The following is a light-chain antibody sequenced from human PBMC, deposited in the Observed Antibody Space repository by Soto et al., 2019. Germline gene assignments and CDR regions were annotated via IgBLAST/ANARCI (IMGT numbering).Light chain of an antibody. CDR2: TNT. CDR3: ASWDDSLNGPV. Sequence: QSALTQPPSASGTPGQRVTISCSGSSSNVGGNPVNWYQHVPTTAPKLLIYTNTQRPSGVPERFSGSKSGTSASLAISGLKSEDEADYYCASWDDSLNGPVFGTGTKLTVL. CDR1: SSNVGGNP. J-gene: IGLJ1*01. V-gene: IGLV1-44*01.